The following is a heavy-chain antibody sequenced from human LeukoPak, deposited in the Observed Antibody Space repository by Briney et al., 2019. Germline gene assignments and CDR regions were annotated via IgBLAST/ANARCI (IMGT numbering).Heavy chain of an antibody. V-gene: IGHV3-15*01. CDR1: GFTFSNAW. Sequence: GGSLRLSCAASGFTFSNAWMSWVRQAPGKGLEWVGRIKSKTDGGTTDYAAPVKGRFTISRDDSKNTLFLQMNSLKTEDTAVYYCTTTPDYCGSGRWGQGTLVTVSS. D-gene: IGHD3-10*01. CDR3: TTTPDYCGSGR. CDR2: IKSKTDGGTT. J-gene: IGHJ4*02.